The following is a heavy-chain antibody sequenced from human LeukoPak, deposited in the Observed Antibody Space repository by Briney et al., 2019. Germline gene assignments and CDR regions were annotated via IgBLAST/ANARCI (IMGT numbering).Heavy chain of an antibody. J-gene: IGHJ5*02. CDR1: GTSITTDYY. CDR3: ARSTEGWFDP. CDR2: IHHSGRT. Sequence: SETLSLTCSVSGTSITTDYYWGWIRQPPGKGLEWIASIHHSGRTTDNSSLKSRVTISIDTSRSQLSLKLNSVTAADTAVYYCARSTEGWFDPWGQGTLVTVSS. V-gene: IGHV4-38-2*02.